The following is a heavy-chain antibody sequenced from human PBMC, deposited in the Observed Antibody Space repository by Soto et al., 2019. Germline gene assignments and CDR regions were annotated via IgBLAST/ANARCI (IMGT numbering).Heavy chain of an antibody. CDR3: ANGPSFDR. CDR1: GFTFSSYG. J-gene: IGHJ5*02. Sequence: QVQLVESGGGVVQPGRSLRLSCAASGFTFSSYGMHWVRQAPGKGLEWVAVISYDGSNKYYADSVKGRFTISRDNSKNTLYLQMNSLRAEDTAVYYCANGPSFDRWGQGTLVTVSS. CDR2: ISYDGSNK. V-gene: IGHV3-30*18.